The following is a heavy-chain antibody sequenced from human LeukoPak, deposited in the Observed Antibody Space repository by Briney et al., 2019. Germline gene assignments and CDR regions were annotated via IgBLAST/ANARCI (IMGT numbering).Heavy chain of an antibody. Sequence: SETLSHTCTVSGGSISSYYWSWIRQPPGKGLEWIGYIYYSGSTNYNPSLKSRVTISVDTSKNQFSLKLSSVTAADTAVYYCARPDSSGWYGGDYWGQGTLVTVSS. CDR2: IYYSGST. CDR3: ARPDSSGWYGGDY. V-gene: IGHV4-59*12. CDR1: GGSISSYY. D-gene: IGHD6-19*01. J-gene: IGHJ4*02.